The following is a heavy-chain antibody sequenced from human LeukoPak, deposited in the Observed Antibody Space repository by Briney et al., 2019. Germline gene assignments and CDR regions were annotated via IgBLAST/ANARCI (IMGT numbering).Heavy chain of an antibody. J-gene: IGHJ4*02. V-gene: IGHV3-74*01. CDR3: VRGVADSYGQLDN. CDR2: INPDGSTT. Sequence: PGGSLRLSCAASGFTFSSYSMNWVRQAPGKGLVWVSRINPDGSTTYYADSVKGRITISRDNAKNTLYLQMNSLRAEDTAVYYCVRGVADSYGQLDNWGQGTLVTVSS. D-gene: IGHD3-10*01. CDR1: GFTFSSYS.